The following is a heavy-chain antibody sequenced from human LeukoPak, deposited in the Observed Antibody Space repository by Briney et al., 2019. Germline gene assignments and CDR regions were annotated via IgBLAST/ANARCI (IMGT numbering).Heavy chain of an antibody. Sequence: GGSLRLSCAASGFTFSSYEMNWVRQAPGKGLEWVSYISSSGSTIYCADSVKGRFTISRDNSKNTLYLQMNSLRAEDTAVYYCAKSLFTYYYDSSGYYYAFDIWGQGTMVTVSS. V-gene: IGHV3-48*03. J-gene: IGHJ3*02. CDR3: AKSLFTYYYDSSGYYYAFDI. D-gene: IGHD3-22*01. CDR2: ISSSGSTI. CDR1: GFTFSSYE.